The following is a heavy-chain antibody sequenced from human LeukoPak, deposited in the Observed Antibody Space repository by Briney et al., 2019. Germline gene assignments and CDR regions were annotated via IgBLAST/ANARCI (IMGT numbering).Heavy chain of an antibody. J-gene: IGHJ4*02. Sequence: GGSLRLSCAASGFTFSDYYMNWVRQAPGKGLEWVSSISSSSSIYYADSVKGRFTISRDNAKNSMYLQMNSLRAEDTAVYYCARGGWNYVFNYWGQGTLVTVSS. CDR3: ARGGWNYVFNY. V-gene: IGHV3-69-1*02. CDR2: ISSSSSI. D-gene: IGHD1-7*01. CDR1: GFTFSDYY.